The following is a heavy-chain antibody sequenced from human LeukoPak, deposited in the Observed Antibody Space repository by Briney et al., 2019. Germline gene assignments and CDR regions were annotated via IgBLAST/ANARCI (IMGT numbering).Heavy chain of an antibody. D-gene: IGHD3-22*01. J-gene: IGHJ4*02. CDR3: ARAGGYYYDSSGFDY. CDR2: IYYSGST. CDR1: GGSISSGGYS. V-gene: IGHV4-30-4*07. Sequence: SETLSLTCAVSGGSISSGGYSWSWIRQPPGKGLEWIGYIYYSGSTYYNPSLKSQVTISVDTSKNQFSLKLSSVTAADTAVYYCARAGGYYYDSSGFDYWGQGTLVTVSS.